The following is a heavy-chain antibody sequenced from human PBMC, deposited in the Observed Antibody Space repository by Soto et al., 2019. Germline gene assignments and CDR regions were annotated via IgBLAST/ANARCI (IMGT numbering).Heavy chain of an antibody. J-gene: IGHJ5*02. CDR1: GGSISSNDHY. CDR2: IYYSGST. V-gene: IGHV4-30-4*01. Sequence: SETLSLTCTVSGGSISSNDHYWSWIRQPPGKGPEWIGYIYYSGSTYYNPSLKSRVTISVDMSKNQFSLKLSSVTAADTAVYFCARGYCSSSSCPADWFDPWGQGTLVTRLL. D-gene: IGHD2-2*01. CDR3: ARGYCSSSSCPADWFDP.